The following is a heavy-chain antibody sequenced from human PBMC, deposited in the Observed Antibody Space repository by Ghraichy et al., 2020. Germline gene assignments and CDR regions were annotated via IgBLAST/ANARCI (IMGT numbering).Heavy chain of an antibody. CDR3: ARDTPRAGDSSGWYTYYYYAIDV. CDR1: GYTFTSYG. CDR2: ISAYNGNT. Sequence: ASVKVSCKASGYTFTSYGISWVRQAPGQGLEWMGWISAYNGNTNYAQKLQGRVTMTTDTSTSTAYMELRSLRSDDTAVYYCARDTPRAGDSSGWYTYYYYAIDVWGQGTTVTVSS. J-gene: IGHJ6*02. D-gene: IGHD6-19*01. V-gene: IGHV1-18*04.